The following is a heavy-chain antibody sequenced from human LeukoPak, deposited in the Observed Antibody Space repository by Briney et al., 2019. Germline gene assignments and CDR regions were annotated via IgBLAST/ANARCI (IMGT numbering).Heavy chain of an antibody. CDR2: IYHSGST. Sequence: PSETLSLTCTVSGVSISSYYGSWIRQPPGKGLEGIGYIYHSGSTNYNPSLKSRVTISVDTSKNQFSPKLSSVTAADTAVYYCARDRHGSGSAHSFDPWGQGTLVTVSS. J-gene: IGHJ5*02. V-gene: IGHV4-59*01. D-gene: IGHD3-10*01. CDR1: GVSISSYY. CDR3: ARDRHGSGSAHSFDP.